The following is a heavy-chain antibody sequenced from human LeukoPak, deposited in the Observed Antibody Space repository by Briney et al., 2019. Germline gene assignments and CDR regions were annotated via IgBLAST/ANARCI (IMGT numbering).Heavy chain of an antibody. V-gene: IGHV3-33*01. CDR1: GFTFSSYG. CDR3: ATAGTGESSSWISIFDY. J-gene: IGHJ4*02. D-gene: IGHD6-13*01. Sequence: PGRSLRLSCAASGFTFSSYGMHWVRQAPGKGLEWVAVIWYDGSNKYYADSVKGRFTVSRDDSKNTLYLQVNSLRAEDTAVYYCATAGTGESSSWISIFDYWGQGTLVTVSS. CDR2: IWYDGSNK.